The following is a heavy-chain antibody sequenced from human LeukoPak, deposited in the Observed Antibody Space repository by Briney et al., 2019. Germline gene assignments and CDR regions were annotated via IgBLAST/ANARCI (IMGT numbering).Heavy chain of an antibody. J-gene: IGHJ1*01. CDR1: GVTFSSYS. Sequence: GGSLRLSCAASGVTFSSYSRSWVRQAPGKGLEWVSAISGSGGSTYYAASVKGRFTIFRDNSKKTMYLQMSSLRAEDTAVYYCAKTRAVRRQGFGGWGQGTMVTVSS. V-gene: IGHV3-23*01. D-gene: IGHD4-17*01. CDR3: AKTRAVRRQGFGG. CDR2: ISGSGGST.